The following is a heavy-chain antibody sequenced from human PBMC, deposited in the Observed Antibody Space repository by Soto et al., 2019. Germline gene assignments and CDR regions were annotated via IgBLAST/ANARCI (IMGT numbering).Heavy chain of an antibody. V-gene: IGHV3-23*01. CDR2: ISGSGGST. D-gene: IGHD2-15*01. Sequence: GGSLRLSCAASGFTFSSYAMSWVRQAPGKGLEWVSAISGSGGSTYYADSVKGRFTISRDNSKNTLYLQMNSLRAEDTAVYYCAKRSDCSGGRAGFCYWGQGTLVTVSS. CDR3: AKRSDCSGGRAGFCY. J-gene: IGHJ4*02. CDR1: GFTFSSYA.